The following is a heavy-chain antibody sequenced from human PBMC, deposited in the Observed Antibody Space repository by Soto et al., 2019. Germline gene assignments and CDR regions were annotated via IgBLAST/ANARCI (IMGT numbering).Heavy chain of an antibody. D-gene: IGHD6-19*01. V-gene: IGHV3-30*18. CDR2: ISYDGSNK. Sequence: PGGSLRLSCAASGFTFSSYVMHWVRQAPGKGLEWVAVISYDGSNKYYADSVKGRFTISRDNSKNTLYLQVSSLRAEDTAVYYCVKDGSSGWPYYYGMDVWGQGTTITV. J-gene: IGHJ6*02. CDR3: VKDGSSGWPYYYGMDV. CDR1: GFTFSSYV.